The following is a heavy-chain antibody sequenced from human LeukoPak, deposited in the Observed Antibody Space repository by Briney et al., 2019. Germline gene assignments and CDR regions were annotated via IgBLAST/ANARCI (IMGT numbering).Heavy chain of an antibody. D-gene: IGHD3-22*01. CDR1: GFTFSTSW. V-gene: IGHV3-7*01. CDR2: IQQGGSAK. Sequence: PGGSLRLSCAASGFTFSTSWMSWVRQAPGKGLEWVANIQQGGSAKYYVDSVKGRFTISRDNAKNSLYLQMNSLRAEDTAVYYCARFSLYDNSGYYSWLFDFWGQGTLVTVSS. J-gene: IGHJ4*02. CDR3: ARFSLYDNSGYYSWLFDF.